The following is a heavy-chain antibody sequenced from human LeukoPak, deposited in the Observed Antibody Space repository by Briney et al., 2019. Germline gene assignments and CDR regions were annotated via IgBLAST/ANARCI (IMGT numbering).Heavy chain of an antibody. D-gene: IGHD1-1*01. J-gene: IGHJ6*03. V-gene: IGHV3-23*01. Sequence: GGSLRLSCAASGFTFSSYGMSWVRQAPGKGLEWVSAISGSGGSTYYADSVKGRFTISRDNSKNTLYLQMNSLRAEDTAVYYCARDLPWNYNMDVWGKGTTVTVSS. CDR1: GFTFSSYG. CDR3: ARDLPWNYNMDV. CDR2: ISGSGGST.